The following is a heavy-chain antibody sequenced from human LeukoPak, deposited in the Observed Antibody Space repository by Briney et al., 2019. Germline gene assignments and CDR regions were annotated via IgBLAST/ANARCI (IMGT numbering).Heavy chain of an antibody. V-gene: IGHV3-23*01. J-gene: IGHJ4*02. CDR3: AKRSCSSTSCYSLDY. D-gene: IGHD2-2*01. CDR2: ISGSGGST. Sequence: GGSLRLSCVASGFTFSSYAMSWVRQAPGKGLEWVSAISGSGGSTYYADSVKGRFTISRDNSKNTLYLQMNSLRAEDTAVYYCAKRSCSSTSCYSLDYWGQGTLVTVSS. CDR1: GFTFSSYA.